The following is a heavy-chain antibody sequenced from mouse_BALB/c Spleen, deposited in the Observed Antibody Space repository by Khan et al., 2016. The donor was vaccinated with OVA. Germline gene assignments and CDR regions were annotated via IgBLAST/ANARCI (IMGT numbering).Heavy chain of an antibody. Sequence: VRLQQSGTVLARPGASVKMSCKASGYIFTSYWMHWVKQRPGQGLEWIGGIFPGNNDTNYNQKIKGRAKLTAVTSASTANMELSSLTNEDSAVYYCTSAGYGAFAYWGQGTLVTVSA. CDR2: IFPGNNDT. J-gene: IGHJ3*01. V-gene: IGHV1-5*01. D-gene: IGHD1-1*01. CDR1: GYIFTSYW. CDR3: TSAGYGAFAY.